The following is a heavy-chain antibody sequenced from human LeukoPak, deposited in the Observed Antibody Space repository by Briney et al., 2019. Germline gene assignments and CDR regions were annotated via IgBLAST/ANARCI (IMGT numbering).Heavy chain of an antibody. CDR1: DGSFSGYY. D-gene: IGHD6-13*01. Sequence: SETLSLTCAVYDGSFSGYYWSWIRKPPGKGLEWIGEINHSGSTNYNPSLKSRVTVSVDTSKNQFSLKLSSVTAADTAVYYCARQAHISSWFNYHYYYMDVWGKGTTVTISS. J-gene: IGHJ6*03. V-gene: IGHV4-34*01. CDR3: ARQAHISSWFNYHYYYMDV. CDR2: INHSGST.